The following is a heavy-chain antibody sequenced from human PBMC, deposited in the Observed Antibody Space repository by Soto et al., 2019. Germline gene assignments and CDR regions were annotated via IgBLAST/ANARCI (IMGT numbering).Heavy chain of an antibody. J-gene: IGHJ5*02. CDR3: AKDQRLNGSGSPP. CDR1: GFTFSSYA. D-gene: IGHD3-10*01. V-gene: IGHV3-23*01. CDR2: ISGSGGST. Sequence: GESLKISCAASGFTFSSYAMSWVRQAPGKGLEWVSAISGSGGSTYYADSVKGRFTISRDNSKNTLYLQMNSLRAEDTAVYYCAKDQRLNGSGSPPGGQGTLVTVSS.